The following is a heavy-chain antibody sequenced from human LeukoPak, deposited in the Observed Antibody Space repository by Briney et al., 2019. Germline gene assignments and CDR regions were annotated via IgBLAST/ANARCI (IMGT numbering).Heavy chain of an antibody. D-gene: IGHD5-12*01. Sequence: PSETLSLTCAVSGASISTNNWWGWVRQSPGKGLEWIGEIYHNGNRNYNPSLKSRLTISVDKSKNQFSLNLSSVTAADTAVYYCARGPSVAAHLDYWGQGTLVTVSS. CDR2: IYHNGNR. CDR3: ARGPSVAAHLDY. J-gene: IGHJ4*02. CDR1: GASISTNNW. V-gene: IGHV4-4*02.